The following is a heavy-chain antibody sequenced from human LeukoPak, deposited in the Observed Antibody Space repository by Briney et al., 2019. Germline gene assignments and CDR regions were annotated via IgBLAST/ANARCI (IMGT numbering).Heavy chain of an antibody. CDR1: GGSISSSSYY. V-gene: IGHV4-39*01. CDR2: IYYSGTT. J-gene: IGHJ3*02. CDR3: ASRIDSWGSSAFDI. D-gene: IGHD7-27*01. Sequence: PSETLSLTCTVSGGSISSSSYYWGWIRQPPGKGLEWIGSIYYSGTTYNNPSLKSRVTISVDTSKHQFSLKLRSVTAADTAVHYCASRIDSWGSSAFDIWGQGTLVTVSS.